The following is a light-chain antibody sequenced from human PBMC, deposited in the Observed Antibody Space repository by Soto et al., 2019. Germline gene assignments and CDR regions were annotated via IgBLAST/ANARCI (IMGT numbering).Light chain of an antibody. Sequence: EVVLTQSPGTLSLSPGERATLSCRASQSVSNNYLAWYQQKPGQSPKLLIFGSSDRATGIPDRFSGSGSGTDFTLTIRSLEPEDFAVSYCQQYGSSPPYTFGQGTKLEIK. J-gene: IGKJ2*01. CDR1: QSVSNNY. CDR3: QQYGSSPPYT. V-gene: IGKV3-20*01. CDR2: GSS.